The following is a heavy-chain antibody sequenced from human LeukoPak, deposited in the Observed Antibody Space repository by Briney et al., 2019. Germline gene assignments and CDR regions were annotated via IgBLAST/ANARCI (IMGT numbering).Heavy chain of an antibody. CDR3: ARVRDSSGWYGGDY. V-gene: IGHV4-61*01. J-gene: IGHJ4*02. D-gene: IGHD6-19*01. Sequence: SETLSLTCTVSGGSVSSGSYYWSWIRQPPGEGLEWIGYIYYSGSPNYNPSLKSRVTIPVDTSKNQFSLKLSSVTAADTAVYYCARVRDSSGWYGGDYWGQGTLVTVSS. CDR2: IYYSGSP. CDR1: GGSVSSGSYY.